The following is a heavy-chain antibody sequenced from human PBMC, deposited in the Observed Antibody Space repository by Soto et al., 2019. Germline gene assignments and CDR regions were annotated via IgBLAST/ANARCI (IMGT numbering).Heavy chain of an antibody. Sequence: QVQLVESGGGVVQPGRSLRLSCAASGFTFSSYGMHWVRQAPGKGLEWVAVIWYDGSNKYYADSVKGRFTISRDNSKNTLYLQMKSLRADDTAVYYCARVISNWQKPTVSFDIWGQVKMVTESS. CDR2: IWYDGSNK. CDR1: GFTFSSYG. D-gene: IGHD4-4*01. CDR3: ARVISNWQKPTVSFDI. J-gene: IGHJ3*02. V-gene: IGHV3-33*01.